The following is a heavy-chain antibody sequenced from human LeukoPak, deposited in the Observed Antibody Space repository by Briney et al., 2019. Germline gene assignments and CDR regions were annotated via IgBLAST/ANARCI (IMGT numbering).Heavy chain of an antibody. V-gene: IGHV3-21*01. CDR2: ISSSGNYI. CDR3: ARGNSGTDY. Sequence: PGRSLRLSCAASGFTFSSYNMNWVRQAPGKGLEWVSSISSSGNYIYYADSVKGRFTVSRDNAKNSLYLQMNSLRAEDTAVYYCARGNSGTDYWGQGTLVTVSS. J-gene: IGHJ4*02. CDR1: GFTFSSYN.